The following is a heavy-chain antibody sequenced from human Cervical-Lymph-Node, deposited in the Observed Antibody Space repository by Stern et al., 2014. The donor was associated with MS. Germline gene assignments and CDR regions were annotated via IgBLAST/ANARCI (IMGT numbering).Heavy chain of an antibody. J-gene: IGHJ6*02. Sequence: VQLVESGGGVVQPGTSLRLSCTGSRFTFRSYGIHWVRQAPGKGLEPVSVTSYDGGNRQYADSVKGRFTISRDNSKNTVYLHLNSLRPEDTGVYHCAKDRRGGYNYLYGMDVWGQGTTVTVS. CDR3: AKDRRGGYNYLYGMDV. V-gene: IGHV3-30*18. D-gene: IGHD5-18*01. CDR2: TSYDGGNR. CDR1: RFTFRSYG.